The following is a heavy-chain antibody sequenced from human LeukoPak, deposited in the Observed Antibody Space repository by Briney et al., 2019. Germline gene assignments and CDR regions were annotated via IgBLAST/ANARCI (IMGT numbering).Heavy chain of an antibody. V-gene: IGHV3-21*01. CDR2: ISSSRSYI. J-gene: IGHJ4*02. Sequence: GGSLRLSCAASGFTFSSYSMNWVRQAPGKGLEWVSSISSSRSYIYYADSVKGRFTIARDNAKNSLYLQMNSLRAEDTAVYYCARDPHYYGSGSAGNWGQGTLVTVSS. CDR3: ARDPHYYGSGSAGN. CDR1: GFTFSSYS. D-gene: IGHD3-10*01.